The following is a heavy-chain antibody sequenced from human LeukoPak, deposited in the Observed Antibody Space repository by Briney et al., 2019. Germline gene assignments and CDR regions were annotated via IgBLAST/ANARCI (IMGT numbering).Heavy chain of an antibody. CDR3: ARDVGSSWYN. Sequence: SVKVSCKASGGTFSSYAISWVRQAPGQGLEWMGRIIPIFGIANYAQKFQDRVTITADKSTSTAYMELSSLRAEDTAVYYCARDVGSSWYNWGQGTLVTVSS. D-gene: IGHD6-13*01. V-gene: IGHV1-69*04. CDR2: IIPIFGIA. CDR1: GGTFSSYA. J-gene: IGHJ4*02.